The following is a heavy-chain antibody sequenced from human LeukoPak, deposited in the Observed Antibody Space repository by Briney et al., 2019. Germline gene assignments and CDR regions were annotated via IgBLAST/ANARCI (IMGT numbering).Heavy chain of an antibody. V-gene: IGHV3-21*01. J-gene: IGHJ4*02. Sequence: GGSLRLSCAASGFTFSSYTMNWVRQAPGKGLEWVSSITDSSSSRYYADSVKGRFTISRDNVKNSLYLQMNSLRAEDTAVYYCARDFSSGSYYGDYFFDYWGQGTLVTVSS. CDR2: ITDSSSSR. CDR3: ARDFSSGSYYGDYFFDY. CDR1: GFTFSSYT. D-gene: IGHD1-26*01.